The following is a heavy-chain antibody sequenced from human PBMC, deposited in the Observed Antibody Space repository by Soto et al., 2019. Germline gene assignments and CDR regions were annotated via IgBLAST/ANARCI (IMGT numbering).Heavy chain of an antibody. Sequence: SQTLSLTCAISGDSVSSNTAAWNWIRSSPSRGLEWLGRTYYRSNWRHDYAVSVKSRITVNPDTSKNHFSLQLNSVTPDDTAVYYCARGVAGSGFDLWGQGTMVTVSA. J-gene: IGHJ4*02. CDR2: TYYRSNWRH. CDR1: GDSVSSNTAA. D-gene: IGHD6-19*01. V-gene: IGHV6-1*01. CDR3: ARGVAGSGFDL.